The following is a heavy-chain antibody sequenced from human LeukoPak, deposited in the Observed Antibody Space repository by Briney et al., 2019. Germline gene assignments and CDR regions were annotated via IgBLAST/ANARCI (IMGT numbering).Heavy chain of an antibody. CDR3: ARAGYTSGYDY. CDR1: GFTFSSYW. V-gene: IGHV3-7*01. J-gene: IGHJ4*02. CDR2: IKGDGSDK. D-gene: IGHD6-19*01. Sequence: GGSLRLSCAASGFTFSSYWMSWVRQAPGKGLEWLANIKGDGSDKYYVDSVKGRFTISRDNAKNSLYLQMNNLRVEDTAVYYCARAGYTSGYDYWGQGTLVTVSS.